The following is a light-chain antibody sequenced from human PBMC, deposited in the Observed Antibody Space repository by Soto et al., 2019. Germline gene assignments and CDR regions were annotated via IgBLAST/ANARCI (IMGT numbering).Light chain of an antibody. CDR3: QQANSFPLT. J-gene: IGKJ4*01. CDR2: AAS. V-gene: IGKV1D-12*01. CDR1: QGVRNW. Sequence: DVQLTQSPSSVFASVGDRITITCRASQGVRNWLVWYQLRPGKAPKLLIYAASSLQGGVPSRFSGSGFGTDFTLTIAGLEAEDFATYFCQQANSFPLTFGGGTRVE.